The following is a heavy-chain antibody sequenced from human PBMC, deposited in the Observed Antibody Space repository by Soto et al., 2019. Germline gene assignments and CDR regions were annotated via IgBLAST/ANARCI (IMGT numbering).Heavy chain of an antibody. J-gene: IGHJ6*02. D-gene: IGHD2-21*02. CDR3: ARDIVEVTAIDYYYGMDV. CDR2: ISAYNGNT. V-gene: IGHV1-18*01. CDR1: GYTFTSYG. Sequence: ASVKVSCKASGYTFTSYGISWVRQAPGQGLEWMGWISAYNGNTNYTQKLQGRVTMTTDTFTSTAYMELRSLRSDDTAVYYCARDIVEVTAIDYYYGMDVWGQGTTVTVSS.